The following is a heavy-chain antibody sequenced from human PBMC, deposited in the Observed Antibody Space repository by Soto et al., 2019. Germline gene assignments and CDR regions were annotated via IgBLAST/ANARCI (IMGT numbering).Heavy chain of an antibody. CDR2: ISGSGGST. D-gene: IGHD5-18*01. V-gene: IGHV3-23*01. J-gene: IGHJ4*02. CDR3: AKEQRLWIQLWLRLHSVYLDE. Sequence: GGSLRLSCSASVFTFSSYAMSWVRQAPGKGLEWVSAISGSGGSTYYADSVKGRFTISRDNSKNTLYLQMNSLRAEDTAVYYCAKEQRLWIQLWLRLHSVYLDEWGQGNLVTV. CDR1: VFTFSSYA.